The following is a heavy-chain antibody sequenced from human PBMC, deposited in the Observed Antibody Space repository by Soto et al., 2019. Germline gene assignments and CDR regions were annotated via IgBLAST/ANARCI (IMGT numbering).Heavy chain of an antibody. CDR1: GFTLRTYT. J-gene: IGHJ4*01. CDR3: VRGMNPLF. CDR2: ISISSSDR. Sequence: GGSLRLSCAASGFTLRTYTMNWVRQAPGKGLEWVSSISISSSDRYYADSVRGRFTVSRDNAKNALYLQMNSLRADDTAVYFCVRGMNPLFGGQGTLVTVSS. V-gene: IGHV3-21*06.